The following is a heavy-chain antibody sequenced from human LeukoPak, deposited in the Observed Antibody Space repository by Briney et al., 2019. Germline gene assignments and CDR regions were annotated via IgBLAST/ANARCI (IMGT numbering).Heavy chain of an antibody. CDR2: INPNSGGT. CDR3: ARTSGGGYDIDY. Sequence: ASVKVSCKASGYTFTGDYMHWVRQGPGQGLEWMGWINPNSGGTNYAQKFQGRVTMTRDTSISTAYMELSRLRSDDTAVYYCARTSGGGYDIDYWGQGTLVTVSS. CDR1: GYTFTGDY. V-gene: IGHV1-2*02. J-gene: IGHJ4*02. D-gene: IGHD5-12*01.